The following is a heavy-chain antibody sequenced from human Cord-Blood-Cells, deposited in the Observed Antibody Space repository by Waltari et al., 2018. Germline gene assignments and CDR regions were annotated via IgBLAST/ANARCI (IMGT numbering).Heavy chain of an antibody. V-gene: IGHV4-34*01. CDR1: GGSFSGYY. CDR3: ARVRHGFYFDY. J-gene: IGHJ4*02. Sequence: QVQLQQWGAGLLKPSETLSLTCAVYGGSFSGYYWSWIRQPPGKGLEWIGEINHSGSTNYNPSLKSRLTISVDTSKNQFSLKLSSVTAADTAVYYCARVRHGFYFDYWGQGTLVTVSS. CDR2: INHSGST.